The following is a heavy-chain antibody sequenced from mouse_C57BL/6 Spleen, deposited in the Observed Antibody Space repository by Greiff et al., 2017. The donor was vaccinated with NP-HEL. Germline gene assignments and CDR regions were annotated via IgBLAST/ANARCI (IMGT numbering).Heavy chain of an antibody. CDR2: ISYDGSN. CDR1: GYSITSGYY. D-gene: IGHD2-4*01. CDR3: ARGIYYDYDEDAMDY. V-gene: IGHV3-6*01. J-gene: IGHJ4*01. Sequence: EVKLVESGPGLVKPSQSLSLTCSVTGYSITSGYYWNWIRQFPGNKLEWMGYISYDGSNNYNPSLKNRISITRDTSKNQFFLKLNSVTTEDTATYYCARGIYYDYDEDAMDYWGQGTSVTVSS.